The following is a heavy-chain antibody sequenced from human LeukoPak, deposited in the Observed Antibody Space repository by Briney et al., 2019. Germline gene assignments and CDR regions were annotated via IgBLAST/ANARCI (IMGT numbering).Heavy chain of an antibody. Sequence: GGSLRLSCAASGFTFSSYAMHWVRQAPGKGLEWVAVISYDGSNKYYADSVKVRFTISRDNSKNTLYLQMNSLRAEDTAVYYCARDRYDSSGYRGYYFDYWGQGTLVTVSS. CDR1: GFTFSSYA. J-gene: IGHJ4*02. CDR2: ISYDGSNK. D-gene: IGHD3-22*01. V-gene: IGHV3-30-3*01. CDR3: ARDRYDSSGYRGYYFDY.